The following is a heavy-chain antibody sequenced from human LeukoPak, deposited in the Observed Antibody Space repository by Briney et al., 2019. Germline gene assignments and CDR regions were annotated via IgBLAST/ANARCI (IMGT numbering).Heavy chain of an antibody. CDR1: GFTFSSYG. V-gene: IGHV3-33*01. CDR2: IWYDGGNK. Sequence: GGSLRLSCGASGFTFSSYGMHWVRQAPGKGLEWVTIIWYDGGNKYYADSVKGRFTISRDNSKNTVSLQMNSLRAEDTAVYYCARGGLAGAGIDYWGQGTLVTVSS. D-gene: IGHD6-13*01. J-gene: IGHJ4*02. CDR3: ARGGLAGAGIDY.